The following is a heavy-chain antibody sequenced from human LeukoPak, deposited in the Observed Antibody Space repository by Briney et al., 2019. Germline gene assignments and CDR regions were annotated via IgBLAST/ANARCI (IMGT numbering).Heavy chain of an antibody. Sequence: SETLSLTCAVYGGSFSGYYWSWIRQPPGKGLEWIGEINHSGSTNYNPSLKSRVTISVDTSKNRFSLKLSSVTAADTAVYYCARGRSAGSGWYFTNYGMDVWGQGTTVTVSS. J-gene: IGHJ6*02. CDR3: ARGRSAGSGWYFTNYGMDV. CDR2: INHSGST. V-gene: IGHV4-34*01. CDR1: GGSFSGYY. D-gene: IGHD6-19*01.